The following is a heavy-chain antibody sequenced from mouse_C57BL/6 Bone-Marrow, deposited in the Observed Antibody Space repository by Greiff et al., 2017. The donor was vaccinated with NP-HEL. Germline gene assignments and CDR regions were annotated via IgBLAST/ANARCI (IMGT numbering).Heavy chain of an antibody. V-gene: IGHV10-3*01. CDR1: GFTFNTYA. Sequence: EVKLMESGGGLVQPKGSLKLSCAASGFTFNTYAMHWVRQAPGKGLEWVARIRSKSSNYATYYADSVKDRFTISRDDSQSMLYLQMNNLKTEDTAMYYCVRDRDYYGSSYPYYYAMDYWGQGTSVTVSS. D-gene: IGHD1-1*01. CDR3: VRDRDYYGSSYPYYYAMDY. J-gene: IGHJ4*01. CDR2: IRSKSSNYAT.